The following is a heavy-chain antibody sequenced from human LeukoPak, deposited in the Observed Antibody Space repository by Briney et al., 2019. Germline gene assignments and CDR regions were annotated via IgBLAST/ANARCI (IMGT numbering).Heavy chain of an antibody. D-gene: IGHD2-21*01. V-gene: IGHV1-46*01. J-gene: IGHJ4*02. CDR1: GYTFSSYY. CDR3: TRDPTPSYIVVVDGAGEGDY. Sequence: ASVKVSCKASGYTFSSYYMHWVRQAPGQGLEWMGIINPSGGSTTYAQQFQGRVTVTRDTSTSTVYMELSSLRSEDTAVYYCTRDPTPSYIVVVDGAGEGDYWGQGTLVTVSS. CDR2: INPSGGST.